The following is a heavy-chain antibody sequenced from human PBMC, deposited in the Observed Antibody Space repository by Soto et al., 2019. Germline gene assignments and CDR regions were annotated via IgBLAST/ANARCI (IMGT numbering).Heavy chain of an antibody. J-gene: IGHJ4*02. CDR2: KPYTGSP. Sequence: SETLSLTCSVSGDSVSRGSYHWSWIRQPPGKGLEWIGFKPYTGSPDYNPSLKSRVVIPIDRSKNQFSLKLSSVTATDTAVYFCAKVGWGGDSWGQGTLVTVSA. CDR1: GDSVSRGSYH. D-gene: IGHD7-27*01. CDR3: AKVGWGGDS. V-gene: IGHV4-61*01.